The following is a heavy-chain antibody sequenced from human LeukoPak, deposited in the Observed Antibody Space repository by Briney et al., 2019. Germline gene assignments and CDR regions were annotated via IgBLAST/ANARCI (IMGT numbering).Heavy chain of an antibody. J-gene: IGHJ4*02. V-gene: IGHV4-59*01. Sequence: SETLSLTCTVSGGSISSYYWSWIRQPPGKGLEWIGYIYYSGSTNYNPSLKSRVTISVDTSKNQFSLELSSVTAADTAVYYCARVREMAPDYWGQGTLVTVSS. CDR1: GGSISSYY. CDR3: ARVREMAPDY. D-gene: IGHD5-24*01. CDR2: IYYSGST.